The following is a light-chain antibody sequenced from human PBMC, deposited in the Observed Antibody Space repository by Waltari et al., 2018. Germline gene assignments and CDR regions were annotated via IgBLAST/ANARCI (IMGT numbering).Light chain of an antibody. V-gene: IGLV1-47*01. CDR1: SSNIGTSF. CDR2: NNN. J-gene: IGLJ3*02. CDR3: AAWDDSLSGRV. Sequence: QPVLTQPPSASGTPGQTVTISCSGTSSNIGTSFVKWYQQSPGPAPKILIFNNNNRPSGVPDRFSGSKSGTSASLAISGLRSEDEADYYCAAWDDSLSGRVFGGGTKLTV.